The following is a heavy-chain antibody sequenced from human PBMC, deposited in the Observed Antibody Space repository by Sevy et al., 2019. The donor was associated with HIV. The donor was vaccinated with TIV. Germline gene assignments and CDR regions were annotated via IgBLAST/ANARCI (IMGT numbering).Heavy chain of an antibody. V-gene: IGHV1-46*01. Sequence: ASVKVSCKASGYTFTSYYMHWVRQAPGQELEWMGIINPSGGSTSYAQKFQGRVTMTRDTSTSTVYMELSSLRSEDTAVYYCASSGSYYKWFDPWGQGTLVTVSS. CDR2: INPSGGST. J-gene: IGHJ5*02. D-gene: IGHD1-26*01. CDR3: ASSGSYYKWFDP. CDR1: GYTFTSYY.